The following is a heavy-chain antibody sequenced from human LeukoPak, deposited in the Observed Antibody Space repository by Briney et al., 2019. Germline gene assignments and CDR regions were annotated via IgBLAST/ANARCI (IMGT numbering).Heavy chain of an antibody. Sequence: GGSLRLSCAASGFTFTTYAMSWVRQAPGRGLEWVSTISGSGSSTYYADSVRGRFTISRDNSKNTLYLQMNSLRGEDTAVYYCAKYPSYYVRFDYWGQGTLVTVSS. J-gene: IGHJ4*02. CDR3: AKYPSYYVRFDY. CDR1: GFTFTTYA. CDR2: ISGSGSST. V-gene: IGHV3-23*01. D-gene: IGHD1-26*01.